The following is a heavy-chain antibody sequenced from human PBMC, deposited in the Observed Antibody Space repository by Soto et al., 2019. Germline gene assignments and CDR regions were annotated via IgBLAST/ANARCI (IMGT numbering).Heavy chain of an antibody. Sequence: AGSLRLCSAASGFISSSYAISWVRPPPEKGLELVSTLSGSGDTTYYADYVKGQFTISRDNAKSTLYLQMNSLRAQDTAIYYFDKYHGGDGPNWIDSWGQGTLVTVSS. V-gene: IGHV3-23*01. CDR2: LSGSGDTT. CDR1: GFISSSYA. D-gene: IGHD2-8*01. CDR3: DKYHGGDGPNWIDS. J-gene: IGHJ5*01.